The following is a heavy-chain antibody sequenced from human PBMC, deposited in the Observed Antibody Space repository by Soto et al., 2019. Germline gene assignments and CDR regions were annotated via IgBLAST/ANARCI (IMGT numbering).Heavy chain of an antibody. J-gene: IGHJ6*02. CDR3: ARGNEVSWFTDYYGMDD. D-gene: IGHD6-13*01. CDR1: GGTFSSYA. CDR2: ISPIFGTA. Sequence: QVQLVQSGDEVKKHGYSVKVYCKASGGTFSSYAISWVRQAPGQGLEWMGGISPIFGTANYAQKFQGRVTITADESTSTAYMELSSLRSDDTAMYYYARGNEVSWFTDYYGMDDWGQGTTVTVSS. V-gene: IGHV1-69*01.